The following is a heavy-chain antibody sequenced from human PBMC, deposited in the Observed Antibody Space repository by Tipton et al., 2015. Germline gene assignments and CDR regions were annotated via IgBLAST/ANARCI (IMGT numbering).Heavy chain of an antibody. CDR2: VYYSGST. CDR1: GGSIVSSPYY. V-gene: IGHV4-39*02. Sequence: TLSLTCTVSGGSIVSSPYYWGWIRQPPGKGLEWIGGVYYSGSTYSNPALESRLIISVDTSKNLFSLRLTSVSAADTAVYYCAREDFYDRSGYYVAWGQGTLVTVSS. J-gene: IGHJ4*02. CDR3: AREDFYDRSGYYVA. D-gene: IGHD3-22*01.